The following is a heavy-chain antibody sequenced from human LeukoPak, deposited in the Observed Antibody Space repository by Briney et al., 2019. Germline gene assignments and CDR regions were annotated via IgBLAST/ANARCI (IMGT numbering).Heavy chain of an antibody. V-gene: IGHV3-48*03. Sequence: GGSLRLSCAASGFIFSSYEMNWVRQAPGKGLEWVSYISSSGSTIYYADSVKGRFTISRDNAKNSLYLQMNSLRAEDTAVYYCARDVVYCGGDCYPSDDGAFDIWGQGTMVTVSS. CDR1: GFIFSSYE. J-gene: IGHJ3*02. CDR2: ISSSGSTI. CDR3: ARDVVYCGGDCYPSDDGAFDI. D-gene: IGHD2-21*02.